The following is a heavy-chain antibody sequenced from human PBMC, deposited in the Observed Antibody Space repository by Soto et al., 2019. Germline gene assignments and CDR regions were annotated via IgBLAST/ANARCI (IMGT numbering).Heavy chain of an antibody. CDR2: ISGYNGNT. CDR3: ARDRDSGSFLGLFDY. D-gene: IGHD1-26*01. CDR1: GYTFTNSG. V-gene: IGHV1-18*04. J-gene: IGHJ4*02. Sequence: QVQLVQSGAEVTKPGASVKVSCKASGYTFTNSGISWVRQAPGQGLEWMGWISGYNGNTNYAQKLQGRVTLTTDTSTNTAYMEVRSLRSDDTAVYYCARDRDSGSFLGLFDYWGQGTLVTVSS.